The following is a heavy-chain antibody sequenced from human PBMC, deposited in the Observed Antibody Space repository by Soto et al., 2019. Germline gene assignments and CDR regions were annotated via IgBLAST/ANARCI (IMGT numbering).Heavy chain of an antibody. CDR3: AAGEWLAPEVMDV. J-gene: IGHJ6*02. CDR1: GFTFTSSA. CDR2: IVVGSGNT. V-gene: IGHV1-58*02. D-gene: IGHD6-19*01. Sequence: ASVKVSCKASGFTFTSSAMQWVRQARGQRLEWIGRIVVGSGNTNYAQKFQERVTITRDMSTSTAYMELSSLRSEDTAVYYCAAGEWLAPEVMDVWGQGTTVTVSS.